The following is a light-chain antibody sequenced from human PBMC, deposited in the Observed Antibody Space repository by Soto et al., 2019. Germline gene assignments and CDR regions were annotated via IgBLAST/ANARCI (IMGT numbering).Light chain of an antibody. CDR3: QQSYSTPPWT. CDR1: QSISSW. Sequence: DIQMTQSPSTLSASVGDRVTITCRASQSISSWLAWYQQKPGKAPKLLIYDASSLQTGVPSRFSGSGSGTDFSLTISSLQPEDFATYYCQQSYSTPPWTFGQGTKWIS. CDR2: DAS. J-gene: IGKJ1*01. V-gene: IGKV1-39*01.